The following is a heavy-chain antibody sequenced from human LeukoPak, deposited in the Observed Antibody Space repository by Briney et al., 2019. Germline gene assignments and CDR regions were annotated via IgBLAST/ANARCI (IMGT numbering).Heavy chain of an antibody. Sequence: GGSLRLSCAASGFTFSSYGMHWVRQAPGKGLEWVAVIWYDGSNKYYADSVKGRFTISRDNSKNTLYLQMNSLRAEDTAVYYCASALGYCSGGSCSSSMDVWGQGTTVTVSS. CDR2: IWYDGSNK. V-gene: IGHV3-33*01. D-gene: IGHD2-15*01. CDR3: ASALGYCSGGSCSSSMDV. J-gene: IGHJ6*02. CDR1: GFTFSSYG.